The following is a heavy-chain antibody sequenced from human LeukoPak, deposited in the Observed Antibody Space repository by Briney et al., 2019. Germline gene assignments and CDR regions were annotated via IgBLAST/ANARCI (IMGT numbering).Heavy chain of an antibody. Sequence: PGGSLRLSCAASGFTVSSNYMSWVRQAPGKGLEWVSVIYSGGSTYYADSVKGRFTISRDNSKNTLYLQMNSLRAEDTAVYYCARDARTTVTTYAFDIWGQGTMVTVSS. CDR2: IYSGGST. CDR1: GFTVSSNY. D-gene: IGHD4-17*01. V-gene: IGHV3-66*01. J-gene: IGHJ3*02. CDR3: ARDARTTVTTYAFDI.